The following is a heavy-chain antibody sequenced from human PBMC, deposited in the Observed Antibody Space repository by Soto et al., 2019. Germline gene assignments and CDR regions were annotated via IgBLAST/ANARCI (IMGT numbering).Heavy chain of an antibody. CDR3: ARSRDGYSFYFYYGMDG. Sequence: GSLRLSCAASGFIFTSYGMHWVRQAPGKGLEWMALILHDGSAEYYADSVKGRFTISRDNSKNTLYLQMNSLTAEDTAVYYCARSRDGYSFYFYYGMDGWGQGTAVTVSS. J-gene: IGHJ6*02. V-gene: IGHV3-30*03. CDR1: GFIFTSYG. CDR2: ILHDGSAE. D-gene: IGHD4-4*01.